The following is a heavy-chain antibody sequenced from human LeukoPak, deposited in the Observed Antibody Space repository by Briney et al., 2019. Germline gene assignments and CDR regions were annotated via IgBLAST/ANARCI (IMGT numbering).Heavy chain of an antibody. J-gene: IGHJ3*02. CDR3: AKEYYYDSSGTDI. Sequence: SETLSLTCAVYGGSFGGYYWSWIRQPPGKGLEWIGYVYYSGSTNYNPSLKSRVTISVDTSKNQFSLKLSSVTAADTAVYYCAKEYYYDSSGTDIWGQGTMVTVSS. V-gene: IGHV4-59*12. CDR1: GGSFGGYY. CDR2: VYYSGST. D-gene: IGHD3-22*01.